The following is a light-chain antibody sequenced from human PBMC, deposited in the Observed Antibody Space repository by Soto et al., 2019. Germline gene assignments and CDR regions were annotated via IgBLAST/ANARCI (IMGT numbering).Light chain of an antibody. Sequence: DIQMTQSPSTLSASVGDRVTITCRASQSISSWLAWYQSKPGKAPKLLIYDASTLKSGVPPRFSGSGSGTEFTLTISSLQPDDFATYYCQQYNANFGQGTKVEIK. CDR2: DAS. V-gene: IGKV1-5*01. J-gene: IGKJ1*01. CDR3: QQYNAN. CDR1: QSISSW.